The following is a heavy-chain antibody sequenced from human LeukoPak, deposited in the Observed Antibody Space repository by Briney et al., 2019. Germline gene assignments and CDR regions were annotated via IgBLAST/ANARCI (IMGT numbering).Heavy chain of an antibody. V-gene: IGHV1-18*01. CDR1: GYTFTSYG. CDR2: ISAYNGNT. D-gene: IGHD3-10*01. CDR3: ARQSNYYGSGPNYGMDV. Sequence: ASVKVSCKASGYTFTSYGISWVRQAPGQGLEWMGWISAYNGNTNYAQKLQGRVTMTTDTSTSTAYMELRSLRSDDTAVYYCARQSNYYGSGPNYGMDVWGQGTTVTVSS. J-gene: IGHJ6*02.